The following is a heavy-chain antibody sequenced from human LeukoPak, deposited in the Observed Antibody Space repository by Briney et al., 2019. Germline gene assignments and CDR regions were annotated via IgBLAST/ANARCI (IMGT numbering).Heavy chain of an antibody. J-gene: IGHJ4*02. CDR3: ARLIVGATDFDY. CDR2: INHSGST. Sequence: SGTLSLTCAVYGGSFSGYYWSWIRQPPGKGLEWIGEINHSGSTSYNPSLKSRVTISVDTSKNQFSLKLSSVTAADTAVYYCARLIVGATDFDYWGQGTLVTFSS. CDR1: GGSFSGYY. V-gene: IGHV4-34*01. D-gene: IGHD1-26*01.